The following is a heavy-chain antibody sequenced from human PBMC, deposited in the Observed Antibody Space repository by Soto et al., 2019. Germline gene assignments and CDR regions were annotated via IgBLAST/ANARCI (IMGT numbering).Heavy chain of an antibody. CDR2: IVPNVGTV. Sequence: QMQLVQSGAEGKKPGSSVKVSCKASGGTLSSFINYPINWVRQAPGQGLEWMGGIVPNVGTVNYAQKFQGRVTITADKSTGTAYMEVSSLRSEDTALYYCARRDTSGFLRYFDNWGQGTLVTVSS. V-gene: IGHV1-69*06. CDR1: GGTLSSFINYP. J-gene: IGHJ4*02. D-gene: IGHD3-3*01. CDR3: ARRDTSGFLRYFDN.